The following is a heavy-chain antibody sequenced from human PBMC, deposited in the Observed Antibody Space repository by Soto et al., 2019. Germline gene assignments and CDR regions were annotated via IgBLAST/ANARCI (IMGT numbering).Heavy chain of an antibody. CDR3: ARGDGIYSGYDKGAFDI. CDR1: GSTFSSYG. Sequence: RGSLRLSCAASGSTFSSYGMHWVRQAPGKGLEWVAVICYDGSNKYYADSVKGRFTISRDNSKNTLYLQMNSLRAEDTAVYCCARGDGIYSGYDKGAFDIWGQGTMVTVSS. CDR2: ICYDGSNK. D-gene: IGHD5-12*01. J-gene: IGHJ3*02. V-gene: IGHV3-33*01.